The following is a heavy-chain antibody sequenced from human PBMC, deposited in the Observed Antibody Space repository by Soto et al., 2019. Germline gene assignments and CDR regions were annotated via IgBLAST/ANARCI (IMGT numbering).Heavy chain of an antibody. CDR3: ARDPRFWNYAPYYYYGMDV. J-gene: IGHJ6*02. Sequence: SQTLSLTCAISGDSFSSNSAAWNWIRQSPSRGLEWLGRTYYRSKWYNDYAVSVKSRITINPDTSKNQFSLQLNSVTPEDTAVYYCARDPRFWNYAPYYYYGMDVWGQGTTVTVSS. V-gene: IGHV6-1*01. D-gene: IGHD1-7*01. CDR1: GDSFSSNSAA. CDR2: TYYRSKWYN.